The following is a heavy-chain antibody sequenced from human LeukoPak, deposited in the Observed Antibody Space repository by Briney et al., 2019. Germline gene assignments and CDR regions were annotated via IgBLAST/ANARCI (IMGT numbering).Heavy chain of an antibody. V-gene: IGHV3-48*03. CDR2: ITSSGNTI. D-gene: IGHD4-17*01. Sequence: GGSLRLSCAASGFAFSSYEMNWVRQAPGKGLEWVSYITSSGNTIYYADSVKGRFTISRDNAKNSLYLQMNSLRAEDTAVYYCARLTTMTTTGGPFDYWGQGTLVTVSS. J-gene: IGHJ4*02. CDR1: GFAFSSYE. CDR3: ARLTTMTTTGGPFDY.